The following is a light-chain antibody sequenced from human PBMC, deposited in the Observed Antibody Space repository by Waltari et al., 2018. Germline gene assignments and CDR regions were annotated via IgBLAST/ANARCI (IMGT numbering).Light chain of an antibody. Sequence: SALPKPSLLTGSPGHSFPPPCAGSGTDLCTCDSVLWYQQHPDKAPKLLVFDVYKRPSGVPDRFSGSKSGNTASLTISDLQAEDEADYYCSSIAGTYSYVFGGGTQVIVL. CDR2: DVY. V-gene: IGLV2-11*01. J-gene: IGLJ1*01. CDR3: SSIAGTYSYV. CDR1: GTDLCTCDS.